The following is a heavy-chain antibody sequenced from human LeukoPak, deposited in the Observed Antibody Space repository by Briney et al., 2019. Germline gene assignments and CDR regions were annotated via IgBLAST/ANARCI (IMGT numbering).Heavy chain of an antibody. D-gene: IGHD3-9*01. CDR3: ARTYYHILTGYYPWFDP. J-gene: IGHJ5*02. V-gene: IGHV1-46*01. CDR2: INPSGGST. CDR1: GYTFTSYY. Sequence: ASVKVSCKAPGYTFTSYYMHWVRQAPGQGLEWMGIINPSGGSTSYAQKFQGRVTMTRDTSTSTVYMELSSLRSEDTAVYYCARTYYHILTGYYPWFDPWGQGTLVTVSS.